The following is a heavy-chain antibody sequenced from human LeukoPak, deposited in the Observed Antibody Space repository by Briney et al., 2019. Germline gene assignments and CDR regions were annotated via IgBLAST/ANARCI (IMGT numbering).Heavy chain of an antibody. CDR3: ARDPLFRAYCSITSCYPAVGRDPFDI. CDR1: GYTFTSYA. V-gene: IGHV1-3*03. CDR2: INAGNGNT. D-gene: IGHD2-2*01. J-gene: IGHJ3*02. Sequence: VASVNVSCKASGYTFTSYAMHWVRQAPGQRREWMGWINAGNGNTKYSQEFQGRVTITRATSASTSYMALTIRRSENMAFVYCARDPLFRAYCSITSCYPAVGRDPFDIWGQGTMVTVSS.